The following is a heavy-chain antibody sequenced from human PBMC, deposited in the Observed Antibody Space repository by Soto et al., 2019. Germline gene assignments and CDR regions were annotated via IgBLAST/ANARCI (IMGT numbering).Heavy chain of an antibody. CDR3: ARRGSPIYSSSWSNSWFDP. J-gene: IGHJ5*02. D-gene: IGHD6-13*01. V-gene: IGHV4-34*01. CDR2: INPSGST. Sequence: SETLSLTCAVYGGSFSGYYWSWIRQPPGKGLEWIGEINPSGSTNYNPSLKSRPTISVDTSKNQFSLSLRSVTAADTAVYYCARRGSPIYSSSWSNSWFDPWGQGTLVTVSS. CDR1: GGSFSGYY.